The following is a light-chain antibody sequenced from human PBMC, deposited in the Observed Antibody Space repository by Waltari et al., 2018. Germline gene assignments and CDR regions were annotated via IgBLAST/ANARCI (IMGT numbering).Light chain of an antibody. CDR2: SNN. J-gene: IGLJ2*01. CDR1: SSNIGSKT. Sequence: QSVLTQPPSASGTPGQRVTISCSGSSSNIGSKTVNWYQQLPGTAPKLLIFSNNQRPSGVPDRSSGSKSGTSASLAISGLLSEDEADYYCSSWDDSVIGPVFGGGTKLTVL. V-gene: IGLV1-44*01. CDR3: SSWDDSVIGPV.